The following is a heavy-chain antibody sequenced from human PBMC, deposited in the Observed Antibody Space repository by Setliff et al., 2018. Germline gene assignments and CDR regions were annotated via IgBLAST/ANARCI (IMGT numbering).Heavy chain of an antibody. CDR2: XXXXXXX. V-gene: IGHV4-39*07. CDR1: GGSISTTNYF. CDR3: ARGYAARVGFGNWFDP. D-gene: IGHD6-6*01. J-gene: IGHJ5*02. Sequence: PSETLSLTCTVSGGSISTTNYFWGWIRQPPGGGXEWIXXXXXXXXXXXXXXXXXXXTIXXDXPNNQFSLKLSSVTAADTAVFYCARGYAARVGFGNWFDPWGQGTLVTVSS.